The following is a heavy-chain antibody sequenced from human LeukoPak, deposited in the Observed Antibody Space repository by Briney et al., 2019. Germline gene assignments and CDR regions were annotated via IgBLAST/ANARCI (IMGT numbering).Heavy chain of an antibody. CDR1: GGSISSSSYY. Sequence: SETLSLTCTVSGGSISSSSYYWGWIRQPPGKGLEWIGSIYYSGSTYYNPSLKSRVTISVDTSKNQFSLKLSSVTAADTAVYYCARALGLLWFDPWGQGTLVTVSS. V-gene: IGHV4-39*01. J-gene: IGHJ5*02. CDR2: IYYSGST. D-gene: IGHD3-16*01. CDR3: ARALGLLWFDP.